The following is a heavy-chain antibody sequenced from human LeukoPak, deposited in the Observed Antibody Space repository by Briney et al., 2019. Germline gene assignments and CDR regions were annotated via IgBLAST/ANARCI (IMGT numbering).Heavy chain of an antibody. V-gene: IGHV3-30*18. CDR3: AKDASIVGTTTIDS. CDR2: ISYDGSEK. CDR1: GFTFSSYG. D-gene: IGHD1-26*01. Sequence: GGSLRLSCAASGFTFSSYGMHWVRQAPGKGLEWLVIISYDGSEKYYADSVKGRFTISRDNSKNTLYLQMNSLSAEDTAMYYCAKDASIVGTTTIDSWGQGTLVTVSS. J-gene: IGHJ4*02.